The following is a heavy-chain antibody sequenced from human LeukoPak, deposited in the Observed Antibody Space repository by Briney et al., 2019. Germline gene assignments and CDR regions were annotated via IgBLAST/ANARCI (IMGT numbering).Heavy chain of an antibody. Sequence: GSLRLSCAASGFTFSSYAMSWVRQAPGKGLEWVSAISGSGGSTYYADSVKGRFTISRDNAKNSLYLQMNSLRAEDTAVYYCAELGITMIGGVWGRGTTVTISS. CDR1: GFTFSSYA. J-gene: IGHJ6*04. V-gene: IGHV3-23*01. CDR3: AELGITMIGGV. CDR2: ISGSGGST. D-gene: IGHD3-10*02.